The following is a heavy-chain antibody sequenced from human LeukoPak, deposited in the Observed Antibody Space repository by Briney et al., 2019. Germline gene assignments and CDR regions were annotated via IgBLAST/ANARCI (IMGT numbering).Heavy chain of an antibody. V-gene: IGHV4-38-2*02. CDR3: ARVLPRYSGTRNWFDP. Sequence: KTSETLSLTCTVSGYSIRSGFYWGWIRQPPGKGLEWIGNIYHSGITYYTPSLKSRVTISVDTSKNQFSLKLSSVTAADTAVYYCARVLPRYSGTRNWFDPWGQGTLVTVSP. CDR1: GYSIRSGFY. CDR2: IYHSGIT. D-gene: IGHD1-26*01. J-gene: IGHJ5*02.